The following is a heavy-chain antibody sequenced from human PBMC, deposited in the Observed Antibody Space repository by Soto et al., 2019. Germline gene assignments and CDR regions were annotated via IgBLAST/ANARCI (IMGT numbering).Heavy chain of an antibody. J-gene: IGHJ4*02. CDR2: IIPIFGTA. D-gene: IGHD6-13*01. CDR3: ARGKIIAARDLDY. CDR1: ADTFTSYY. Sequence: SVKVSCKAPADTFTSYYIHWVRQAPGQGLEWMGGIIPIFGTANYAQKFQGRVTITADESTSTAYMELSSLRSEDTAVYYCARGKIIAARDLDYWGQGTLVTVSS. V-gene: IGHV1-69*13.